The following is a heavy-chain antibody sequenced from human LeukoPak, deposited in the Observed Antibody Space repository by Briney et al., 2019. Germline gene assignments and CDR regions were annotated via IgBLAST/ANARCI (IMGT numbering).Heavy chain of an antibody. CDR2: IKEDGSEK. J-gene: IGHJ6*03. Sequence: GGSLRLSCAASGFIFTDYWMYWVRQAPGRGLAWVANIKEDGSEKNYVDSVKGRFTISRDNAKNSLYLQMNSLRAEDTAVYYCARVYYDFSSYYMDVWGKGTTVTVSS. CDR3: ARVYYDFSSYYMDV. V-gene: IGHV3-7*01. D-gene: IGHD3-3*01. CDR1: GFIFTDYW.